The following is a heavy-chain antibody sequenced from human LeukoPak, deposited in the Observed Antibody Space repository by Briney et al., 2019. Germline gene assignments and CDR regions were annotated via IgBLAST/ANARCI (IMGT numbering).Heavy chain of an antibody. V-gene: IGHV1-18*01. CDR2: ISAYNGNT. J-gene: IGHJ5*02. D-gene: IGHD3-9*01. Sequence: ASVKVSCKASGYTFTSYGISWVRQAPGQGLERMGWISAYNGNTNYAQKLQGRVTMTTDTSTSTAYMELRSLRSDDTAVYYCARDKSEYYDILKIDPWGQGTLVTVSS. CDR1: GYTFTSYG. CDR3: ARDKSEYYDILKIDP.